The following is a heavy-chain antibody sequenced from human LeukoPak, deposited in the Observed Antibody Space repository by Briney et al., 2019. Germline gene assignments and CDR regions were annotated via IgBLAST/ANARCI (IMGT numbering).Heavy chain of an antibody. V-gene: IGHV4-30-4*01. D-gene: IGHD3-3*01. J-gene: IGHJ4*02. CDR1: GGSISSGDYY. CDR3: ARLYYDFWSGFSYRFDY. CDR2: IYYSGST. Sequence: SETLSLTCTVSGGSISSGDYYWGWIRQPPGKGLEWIGDIYYSGSTYYNPSLKSRVTISVDTSKNQFSLKLSSVTAADTAVYYWARLYYDFWSGFSYRFDYWGQGTLVTVSS.